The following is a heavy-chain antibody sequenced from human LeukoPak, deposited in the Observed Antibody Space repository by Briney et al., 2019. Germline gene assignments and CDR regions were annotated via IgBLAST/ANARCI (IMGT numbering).Heavy chain of an antibody. D-gene: IGHD5-12*01. V-gene: IGHV3-23*01. CDR3: ARDGYSGYAPNWFDP. CDR1: GFTFSNYA. CDR2: ISGSGDST. Sequence: GGSLRLSCAASGFTFSNYAMRWVRQAPGKGLEWVSGISGSGDSTYYADSVKGRFTISRDNSKNTLYLQMNSLRAEDTAVYYCARDGYSGYAPNWFDPWGQGTLVTVSS. J-gene: IGHJ5*02.